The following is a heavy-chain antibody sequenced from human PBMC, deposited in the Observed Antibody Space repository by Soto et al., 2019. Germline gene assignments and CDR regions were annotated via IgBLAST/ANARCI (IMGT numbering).Heavy chain of an antibody. D-gene: IGHD6-19*01. J-gene: IGHJ5*02. V-gene: IGHV1-18*01. CDR2: ISAYNGNT. CDR3: AIRIAVAELGDWFDP. Sequence: VASVKVSCKASGYTFTSYGISWVRQAPGQGLEWMGWISAYNGNTNYAQKLQGRVTMTTDTSTSTAYMELRSLRSDDTAVYYCAIRIAVAELGDWFDPWGQGTLVTVSS. CDR1: GYTFTSYG.